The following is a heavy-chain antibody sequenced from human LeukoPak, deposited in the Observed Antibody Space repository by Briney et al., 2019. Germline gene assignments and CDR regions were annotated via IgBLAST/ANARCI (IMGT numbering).Heavy chain of an antibody. J-gene: IGHJ6*03. CDR2: MDPNSGNT. CDR3: ARVSYEGYYYYYYYMDV. D-gene: IGHD5-12*01. CDR1: GYTFTSYD. V-gene: IGHV1-8*01. Sequence: ASVKVSCKASGYTFTSYDINWVRQATGQGLEWMGWMDPNSGNTGYAQKFQGRVTMTRNTSISTAYMELSSLRSEDTAVYYCARVSYEGYYYYYYYMDVWGKGTTVTVSS.